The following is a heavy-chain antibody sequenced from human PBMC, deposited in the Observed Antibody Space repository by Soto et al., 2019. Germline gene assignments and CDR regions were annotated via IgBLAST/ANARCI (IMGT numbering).Heavy chain of an antibody. CDR1: GFTLSDYY. Sequence: WGSLRLSGAASGFTLSDYYMSWIRQAPGKGLEWVSYISSSGSTIYYADSVKGRFTISRDNAKNSLYLQMNSLRAEDTAVYYCARELGLHYYYMDVWGKGTTVTVSS. D-gene: IGHD1-7*01. CDR2: ISSSGSTI. CDR3: ARELGLHYYYMDV. V-gene: IGHV3-11*01. J-gene: IGHJ6*03.